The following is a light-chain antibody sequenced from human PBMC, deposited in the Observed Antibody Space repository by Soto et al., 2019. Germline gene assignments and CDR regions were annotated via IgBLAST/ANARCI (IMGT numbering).Light chain of an antibody. J-gene: IGLJ2*01. CDR1: SSDVGGYNS. CDR2: EVG. CDR3: SSYTGSSTLV. Sequence: SALTQPASVSGSPGQSITISCTGTSSDVGGYNSVSWYQQHPGQAPKLIIYEVGHRPSEVSNRFSASKSGNTASLTISGLQAEDEADYYCSSYTGSSTLVFGGGTKLTVL. V-gene: IGLV2-14*01.